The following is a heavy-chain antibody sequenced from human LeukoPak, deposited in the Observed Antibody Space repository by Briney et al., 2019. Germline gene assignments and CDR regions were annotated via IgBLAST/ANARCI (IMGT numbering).Heavy chain of an antibody. CDR2: INPSGGST. CDR3: ARGDLEVVVVGGKASDAFDI. J-gene: IGHJ3*02. CDR1: GYTFTSYY. Sequence: VKVSCKAPGYTFTSYYMHWVRQAPGQGLEWMGIINPSGGSTSYAQKFQGRVTMTRDTSTSTVYMELSSLRSEDTAVYYCARGDLEVVVVGGKASDAFDIWGQGTMVTVSS. V-gene: IGHV1-46*01. D-gene: IGHD2-15*01.